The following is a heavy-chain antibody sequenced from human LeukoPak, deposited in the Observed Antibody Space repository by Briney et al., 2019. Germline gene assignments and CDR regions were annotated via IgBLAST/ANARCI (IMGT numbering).Heavy chain of an antibody. CDR3: AGEPLGVIPYPVDY. J-gene: IGHJ4*02. CDR2: ISAYNGNT. V-gene: IGHV1-18*01. D-gene: IGHD3-3*01. Sequence: ASVKVSCKASGYTFTSYGISWVRQAPGQGLEWMGWISAYNGNTSYAQKLQGRVTMTTDTSTSTAYMELRSLRSDDTAVYYCAGEPLGVIPYPVDYWGQGTLVTVSS. CDR1: GYTFTSYG.